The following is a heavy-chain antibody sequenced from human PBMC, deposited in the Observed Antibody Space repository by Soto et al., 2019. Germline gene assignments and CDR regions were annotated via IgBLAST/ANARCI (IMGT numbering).Heavy chain of an antibody. CDR2: IWYDGSNK. Sequence: GGSLRLSCAASGFTFSSYGMHWVRQAPGKGLEWVAVIWYDGSNKYYADSVKGRFTISRDNSKNTLYLQMNSLRAEDTAVYYCARELRSDPYGSGSYYYYYYMDVWGKGTTVTVSS. V-gene: IGHV3-33*01. CDR3: ARELRSDPYGSGSYYYYYYMDV. D-gene: IGHD3-10*01. J-gene: IGHJ6*03. CDR1: GFTFSSYG.